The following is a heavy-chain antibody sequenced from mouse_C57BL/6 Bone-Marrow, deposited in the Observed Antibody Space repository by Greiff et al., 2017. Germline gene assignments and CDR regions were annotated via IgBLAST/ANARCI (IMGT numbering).Heavy chain of an antibody. D-gene: IGHD1-1*01. J-gene: IGHJ3*01. V-gene: IGHV1-81*01. CDR2: IYPRSGNT. CDR3: ARSPLYYYGSNSWFAY. CDR1: GYTFTSYG. Sequence: QVQLQQSGAELARPGASVKLSCKASGYTFTSYGISWVKQRTGQGLEWIGEIYPRSGNTYYNEKFKGKATLTADKSSSTAYMELRSLTSEDSAVYFCARSPLYYYGSNSWFAYWGQGTLVTVSA.